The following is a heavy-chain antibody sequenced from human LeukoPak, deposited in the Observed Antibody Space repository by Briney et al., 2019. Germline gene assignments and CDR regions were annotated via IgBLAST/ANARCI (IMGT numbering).Heavy chain of an antibody. CDR2: ISAYNGNT. Sequence: ASVKVSCKASGYTFTSYGISWVRQAPGQGLEWMGWISAYNGNTNYAQKLQGRVTMTTDTSTRTAYMELRSLRSDDTAVYYCARDPPGWLVTYFDYWGQGTLVTVSS. CDR3: ARDPPGWLVTYFDY. D-gene: IGHD6-19*01. J-gene: IGHJ4*02. V-gene: IGHV1-18*01. CDR1: GYTFTSYG.